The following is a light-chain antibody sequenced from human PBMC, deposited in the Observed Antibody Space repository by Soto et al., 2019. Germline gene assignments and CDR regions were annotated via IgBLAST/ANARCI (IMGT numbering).Light chain of an antibody. CDR2: GNS. Sequence: QSVLTQPPSVSGAPGQRVTISCTGSSSNIGAGHDVHWYQQLPGTAPKLLIYGNSNRPSGVPHRFSGSKSGTSASLAITGLQAEDEADYYCQSYDSSLSGYVFGTGTKLTVL. V-gene: IGLV1-40*01. CDR3: QSYDSSLSGYV. CDR1: SSNIGAGHD. J-gene: IGLJ1*01.